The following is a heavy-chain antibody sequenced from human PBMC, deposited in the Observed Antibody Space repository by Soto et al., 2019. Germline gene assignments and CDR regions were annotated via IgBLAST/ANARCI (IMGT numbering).Heavy chain of an antibody. CDR2: IWYDGSNK. J-gene: IGHJ6*03. CDR3: ARDPLRGDFLTGYAYYSMDV. D-gene: IGHD3-9*01. Sequence: PGGSLRLSCAASGFTVSSNYMSWVRQXPGKGPEWVAVIWYDGSNKYYADSVKGRFSISRDNSKNTLYLQMSSLRAEDTAVYFCARDPLRGDFLTGYAYYSMDVWGKGTTVTVSS. CDR1: GFTVSSNY. V-gene: IGHV3-33*08.